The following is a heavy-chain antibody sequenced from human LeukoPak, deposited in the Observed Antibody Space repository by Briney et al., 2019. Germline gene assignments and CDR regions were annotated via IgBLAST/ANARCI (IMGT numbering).Heavy chain of an antibody. V-gene: IGHV3-23*01. D-gene: IGHD6-19*01. CDR3: AKDRRWLGGDAFDI. CDR2: TSGSGGST. CDR1: GFTFSSYA. J-gene: IGHJ3*02. Sequence: GGSLRLSCAASGFTFSSYAMSWVRHAPGKGLEWVSATSGSGGSTYYADSVKGRFTISRDNSKNTLYLQTNSLRAEDTAVNYCAKDRRWLGGDAFDIWGHGTMCTVSS.